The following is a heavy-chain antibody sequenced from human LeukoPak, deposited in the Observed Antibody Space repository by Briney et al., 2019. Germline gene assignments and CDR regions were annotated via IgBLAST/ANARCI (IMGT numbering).Heavy chain of an antibody. CDR2: IYYSGST. V-gene: IGHV4-59*01. CDR1: GGSISSYY. Sequence: SETLSLTCTVSGGSISSYYWSWIRQPPGKGLEWIGYIYYSGSTNYNPSLKSRVTISVDTSKNQFSLKLSSVTAADTAVYYCARTSYGDCAFDYWGQGTLVTVSS. J-gene: IGHJ4*02. CDR3: ARTSYGDCAFDY. D-gene: IGHD4-17*01.